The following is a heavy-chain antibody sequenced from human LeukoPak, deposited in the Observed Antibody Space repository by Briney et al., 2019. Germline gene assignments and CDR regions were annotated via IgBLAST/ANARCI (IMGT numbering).Heavy chain of an antibody. J-gene: IGHJ4*02. CDR3: ASHYGSGSYV. CDR1: GYSISSGYY. CDR2: IYHSGST. Sequence: PSETLSLTCTVSGYSISSGYYWGWIRQPPGKGLEWIGSIYHSGSTYYNPSLKSRFTISVDTSKNQFSLKLSSVTAADTAVYYCASHYGSGSYVWGQGTLVTVSS. V-gene: IGHV4-38-2*02. D-gene: IGHD3-10*01.